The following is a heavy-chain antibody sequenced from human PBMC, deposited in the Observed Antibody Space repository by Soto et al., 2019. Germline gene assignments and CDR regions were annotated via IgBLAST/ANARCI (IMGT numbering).Heavy chain of an antibody. D-gene: IGHD3-16*01. CDR2: ISAYNGNT. Sequence: QVQLVQSGAEGKKPGASVKVSCKASGSAFPSYGISWVRQAPGQGLEWMGWISAYNGNTNYAQKLQGRVTMTTDTSTSKAYRELRSLRSDDTAVYYCARDAHRGRLGGRDAFDIWGQGTMVTVSS. CDR1: GSAFPSYG. CDR3: ARDAHRGRLGGRDAFDI. V-gene: IGHV1-18*01. J-gene: IGHJ3*02.